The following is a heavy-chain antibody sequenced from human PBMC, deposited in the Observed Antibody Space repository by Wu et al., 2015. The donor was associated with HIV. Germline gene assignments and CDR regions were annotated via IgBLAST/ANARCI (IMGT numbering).Heavy chain of an antibody. CDR2: IIPIFGTA. CDR1: GGTFSSYA. CDR3: ARDRVDTAMANYYYYGMDV. V-gene: IGHV1-69*05. D-gene: IGHD5-18*01. J-gene: IGHJ6*02. Sequence: QVQLVQSGAEVKKPGSSVKVSCKASGGTFSSYAISWVRQAPGQGLEWMGGIIPIFGTANYAQKFQGRVTITTDESTSTAYMELSSLRSEDTAVYYCARDRVDTAMANYYYYGMDVWGQGTTVTVSS.